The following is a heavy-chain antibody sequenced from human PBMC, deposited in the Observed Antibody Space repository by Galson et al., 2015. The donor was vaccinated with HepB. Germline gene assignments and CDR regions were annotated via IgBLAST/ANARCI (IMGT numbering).Heavy chain of an antibody. Sequence: SLRLSCAASGFTFSSYGMHWVRQAPGKGLEWVAVIWYDGSNKYYADSVKGRFTISRDNSKNTLYLQMNSLRAEDTAVYYCARDRTAMVVYYFDYWGQGTLVTVSS. CDR3: ARDRTAMVVYYFDY. V-gene: IGHV3-33*08. D-gene: IGHD5-18*01. J-gene: IGHJ4*02. CDR1: GFTFSSYG. CDR2: IWYDGSNK.